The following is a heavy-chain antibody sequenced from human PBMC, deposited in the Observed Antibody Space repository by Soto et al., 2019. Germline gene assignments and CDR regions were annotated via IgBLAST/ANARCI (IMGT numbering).Heavy chain of an antibody. J-gene: IGHJ4*02. V-gene: IGHV1-3*01. Sequence: QVQLVQSGAEVRKPGASVKVSCKASGYTFTSFAINWVRQAPGQRLEGVGWINAGNGATTYSQNFQGRVTITRDTSANTASMELRSLRSEDTGVFYCARFCSSSLCYAAFDYWGQGTLVTVSS. CDR2: INAGNGAT. CDR3: ARFCSSSLCYAAFDY. CDR1: GYTFTSFA. D-gene: IGHD2-2*01.